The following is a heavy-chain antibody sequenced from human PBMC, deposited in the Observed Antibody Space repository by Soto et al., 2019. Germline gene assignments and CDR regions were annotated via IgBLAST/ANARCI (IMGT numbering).Heavy chain of an antibody. CDR1: GFTFSSYW. CDR3: AKGTVGSTLQPYYFDF. Sequence: GGSLRLSCAASGFTFSSYWMSWVRQAPGKGLEWVANIKQDGSEKYYVDSVKGRFTISRDNAKNSLYLQMNSLRAEDTAVYYCAKGTVGSTLQPYYFDFWGQGTLVTVSS. CDR2: IKQDGSEK. J-gene: IGHJ4*02. D-gene: IGHD6-13*01. V-gene: IGHV3-7*03.